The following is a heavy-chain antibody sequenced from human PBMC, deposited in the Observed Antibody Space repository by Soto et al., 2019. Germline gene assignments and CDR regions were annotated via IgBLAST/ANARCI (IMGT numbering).Heavy chain of an antibody. D-gene: IGHD6-13*01. Sequence: EVQLVESGGGLVQPGGSLRLSCAASGFTFSNYWMYWVRQAPGKGLVWVSRVNNDGTDTTHADSVKGRFTISRDSAENTLYLQMNSLRAEDTAVYYCARGGLQHALDVWGQGSRVTVSS. V-gene: IGHV3-74*03. CDR2: VNNDGTDT. CDR1: GFTFSNYW. J-gene: IGHJ6*02. CDR3: ARGGLQHALDV.